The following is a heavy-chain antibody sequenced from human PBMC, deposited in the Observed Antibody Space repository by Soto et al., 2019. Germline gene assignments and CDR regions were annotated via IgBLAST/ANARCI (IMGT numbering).Heavy chain of an antibody. J-gene: IGHJ4*02. Sequence: EVQLVESGGGLVKPGGSLRLSCAASGFTFSNAWMSWVRQAPGKGLEWVGRIKSKTDGGTTDYAAPVKGRFTISRDDSKNTLYLQMNSLRAEDTAVYYCAKEEVEMATIFPFDYWGQGTLVTVSS. CDR3: AKEEVEMATIFPFDY. V-gene: IGHV3-15*01. CDR1: GFTFSNAW. CDR2: IKSKTDGGTT. D-gene: IGHD5-12*01.